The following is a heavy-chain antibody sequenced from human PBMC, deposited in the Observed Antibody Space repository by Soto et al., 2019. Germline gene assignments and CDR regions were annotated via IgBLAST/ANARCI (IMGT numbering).Heavy chain of an antibody. CDR2: ISGSGGSR. D-gene: IGHD3-22*01. CDR1: GFTFNSYA. J-gene: IGHJ3*01. V-gene: IGHV3-23*01. Sequence: GGSLRLACAVSGFTFNSYAMTWVRQAPGRGLEWVSGISGSGGSRFYADSVKGRFTISRENSRNTLYLQMNSLRAEDTAVYYCVKKYYVDSPGYYSRDAFAVWGQGTEVTVSS. CDR3: VKKYYVDSPGYYSRDAFAV.